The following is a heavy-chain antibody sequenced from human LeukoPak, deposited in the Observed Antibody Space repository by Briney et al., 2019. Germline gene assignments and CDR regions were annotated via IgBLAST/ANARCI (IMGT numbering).Heavy chain of an antibody. CDR1: GGSISSYC. J-gene: IGHJ4*02. CDR2: IYYSGST. Sequence: SETLSLTCTVSGGSISSYCWSWIRQPPGKGLEWIGCIYYSGSTNYNPSLKSRVTISVDTSKNQFSLKLSSVTAADTAVYYCARGYRTFDYWGQGTLVTVSS. V-gene: IGHV4-59*01. CDR3: ARGYRTFDY. D-gene: IGHD5-12*01.